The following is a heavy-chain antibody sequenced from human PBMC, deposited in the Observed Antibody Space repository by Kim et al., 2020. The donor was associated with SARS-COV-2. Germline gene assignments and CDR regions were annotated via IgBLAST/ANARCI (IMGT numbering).Heavy chain of an antibody. CDR3: ASYSSSSFFHWFDP. CDR1: GGSISSYY. J-gene: IGHJ5*02. Sequence: SETLSLTCTVSGGSISSYYWSWIRQPPGKGLEWIGYIYYSGSTNYNPSLKSRVTISVDTSKNQFSLKLSSVTAADTAVYYCASYSSSSFFHWFDPWGQGTLVTVSS. D-gene: IGHD6-6*01. V-gene: IGHV4-59*13. CDR2: IYYSGST.